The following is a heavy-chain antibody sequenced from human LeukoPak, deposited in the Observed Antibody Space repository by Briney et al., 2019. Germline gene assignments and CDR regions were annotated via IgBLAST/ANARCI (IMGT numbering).Heavy chain of an antibody. CDR2: IYTSGNT. CDR1: GGFISGASNF. J-gene: IGHJ5*02. CDR3: ARSRESFGVIIPSWFDT. D-gene: IGHD3-3*01. Sequence: SETLSLTCSVSGGFISGASNFWSWIRQPAGKNLEWIGRIYTSGNTNYNPSFESRVTISMDTSTNQVFLKLRSVTAADTAVYYCARSRESFGVIIPSWFDTWGQGTLVTVSS. V-gene: IGHV4-61*02.